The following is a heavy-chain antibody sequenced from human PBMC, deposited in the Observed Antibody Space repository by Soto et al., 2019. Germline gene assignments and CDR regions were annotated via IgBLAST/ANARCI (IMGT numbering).Heavy chain of an antibody. D-gene: IGHD6-19*01. V-gene: IGHV3-23*01. CDR1: GFTFSSYA. CDR2: ISGSGGST. CDR3: AKDSDTSKYSNGSFDY. Sequence: GGSLRLSCAASGFTFSSYAMSWVRQAPGKGLEWVSAISGSGGSTYYADSVKGRFTISRDNSKNTLYLQMNSLRAEDTAVYYFAKDSDTSKYSNGSFDYWGQGTLVTVSS. J-gene: IGHJ4*02.